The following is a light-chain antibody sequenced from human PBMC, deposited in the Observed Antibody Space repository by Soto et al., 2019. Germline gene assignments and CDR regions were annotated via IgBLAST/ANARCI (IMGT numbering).Light chain of an antibody. CDR1: QSVLYSSNNKNY. J-gene: IGKJ5*01. CDR3: QQYGSSHT. CDR2: GAS. V-gene: IGKV4-1*01. Sequence: DIVMTQSPDSLSVSLGERATINCKSRQSVLYSSNNKNYFAWYQQKPGQAPXLLIFGASTRATGIPDRFSGSGAGAYFNLTISRLEPADFGVYYCQQYGSSHTFGQGTRLENK.